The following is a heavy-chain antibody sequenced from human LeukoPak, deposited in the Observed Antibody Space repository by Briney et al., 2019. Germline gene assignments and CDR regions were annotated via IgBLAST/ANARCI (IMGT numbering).Heavy chain of an antibody. V-gene: IGHV4-34*01. J-gene: IGHJ4*02. CDR2: ISHRGHT. D-gene: IGHD4-23*01. CDR3: ARDPTTVVTLPYYFDF. Sequence: PSQTLSLTCAVYGGSFIGYHWNWIRQTPDNGLEGIGEISHRGHTNYNPSLERRVPISVDQFKNHFSLKLRSVTAADTAVYYCARDPTTVVTLPYYFDFWGPGTLVPVSS. CDR1: GGSFIGYH.